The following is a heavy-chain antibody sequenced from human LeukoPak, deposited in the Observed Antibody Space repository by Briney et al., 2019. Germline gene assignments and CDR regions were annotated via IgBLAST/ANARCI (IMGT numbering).Heavy chain of an antibody. V-gene: IGHV3-23*01. J-gene: IGHJ3*02. CDR3: AKGSRMVWHAFDI. D-gene: IGHD2-8*01. CDR2: ISGSGGST. CDR1: GFTFSSYA. Sequence: GGSLRLSCAASGFTFSSYAMSWVRQAPGKGLEWVSAISGSGGSTYYADSVKGRFTISRDNSKSTLYLQMNSLRAEDTAVYYCAKGSRMVWHAFDIWGQGTMVTVSS.